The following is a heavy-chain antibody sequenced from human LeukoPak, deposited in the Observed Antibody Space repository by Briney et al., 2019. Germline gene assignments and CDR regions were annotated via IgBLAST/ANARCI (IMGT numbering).Heavy chain of an antibody. V-gene: IGHV3-23*01. D-gene: IGHD1-1*01. J-gene: IGHJ4*02. CDR2: ITASDEST. CDR1: GFTFSSYA. Sequence: GGSPRLSCAASGFTFSSYAMSWARQAPGKGLEWVSTITASDESTYYADSVKGRFTISRDISRNTLFLQMNSLRAEDTAVYYCARYIRSPLYYFDYWGRGILVTVSS. CDR3: ARYIRSPLYYFDY.